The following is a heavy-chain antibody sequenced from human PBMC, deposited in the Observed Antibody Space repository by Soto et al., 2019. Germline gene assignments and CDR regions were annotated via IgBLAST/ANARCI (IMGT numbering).Heavy chain of an antibody. Sequence: PSETLSLTCAVYGGSLSDYYWTWIRQPPGKGLEWIGEINHSGSTNYNPSLKSRVTISVDTSKNQFSLKLSSVTAADTAVYYCAGRSYYYGSGSYYKYYWGQGTLVTVSS. CDR3: AGRSYYYGSGSYYKYY. V-gene: IGHV4-34*01. D-gene: IGHD3-10*01. J-gene: IGHJ4*02. CDR2: INHSGST. CDR1: GGSLSDYY.